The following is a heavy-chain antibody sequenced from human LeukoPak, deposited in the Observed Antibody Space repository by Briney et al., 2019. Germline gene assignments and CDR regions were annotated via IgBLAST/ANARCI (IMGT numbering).Heavy chain of an antibody. CDR2: IIPIFGTA. D-gene: IGHD5-18*01. J-gene: IGHJ4*02. Sequence: SVKVSCKASGGTFSSYAISWVRQAPGQGLEWMGGIIPIFGTANYAQKFQGRVAITADESTSTAYMELSSLRSEDTAVYYCARARAHQLWFNFDYWGQGTLVTVSS. CDR1: GGTFSSYA. CDR3: ARARAHQLWFNFDY. V-gene: IGHV1-69*13.